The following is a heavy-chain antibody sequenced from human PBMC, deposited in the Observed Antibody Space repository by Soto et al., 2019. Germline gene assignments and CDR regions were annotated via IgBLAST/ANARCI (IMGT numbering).Heavy chain of an antibody. Sequence: QVQLQESGPGLVKPSQTLSLTCTVSGGSISSGGYYWSWIRQHPGKDLEWIGYIYYSGSTYYNPSLKSRVTISVDTSKNQFSLKLSYVTAADTAVYYCARDYASGHYYYGMDVWGQGTTGTVSS. CDR2: IYYSGST. J-gene: IGHJ6*02. CDR3: ARDYASGHYYYGMDV. V-gene: IGHV4-31*03. D-gene: IGHD3-16*01. CDR1: GGSISSGGYY.